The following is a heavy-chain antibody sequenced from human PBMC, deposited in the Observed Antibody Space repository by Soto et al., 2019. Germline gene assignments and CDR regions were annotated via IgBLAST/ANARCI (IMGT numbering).Heavy chain of an antibody. CDR2: ISKSDYT. CDR3: AREDSIIIPAVSDC. J-gene: IGHJ4*02. Sequence: PGVSQSLSCTVSGFSFNTYGFNWVRHAPGKGLEWVSSISKSDYTYYSDSVKGRFTISRDNAKNSVSLQMNTLRVEDTAVYYCAREDSIIIPAVSDCWGQGTRVTVSP. CDR1: GFSFNTYG. V-gene: IGHV3-21*01. D-gene: IGHD2-2*01.